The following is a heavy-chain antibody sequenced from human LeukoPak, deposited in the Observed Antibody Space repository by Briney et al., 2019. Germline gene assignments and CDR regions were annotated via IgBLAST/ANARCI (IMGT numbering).Heavy chain of an antibody. CDR3: ARGPDCSSTSCFNRPFDY. CDR2: IIPILGIA. V-gene: IGHV1-69*02. Sequence: ASVKVSCKASGGTFSSYTISWVRQAPGQGLEWMGRIIPILGIANYAQKFQGRVTITAGKSTSTAYMELSSLRSEDTAVYYCARGPDCSSTSCFNRPFDYWGQGTLVTVSS. J-gene: IGHJ4*02. D-gene: IGHD2-2*01. CDR1: GGTFSSYT.